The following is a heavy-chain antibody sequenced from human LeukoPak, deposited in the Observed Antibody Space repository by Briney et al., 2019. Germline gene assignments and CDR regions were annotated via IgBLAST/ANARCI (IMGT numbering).Heavy chain of an antibody. CDR3: AREAKYCSSTSCYGYWFDP. CDR1: GYTFTGYY. J-gene: IGHJ5*02. D-gene: IGHD2-2*01. CDR2: INPNSGGT. V-gene: IGHV1-2*02. Sequence: ASVKVSCKASGYTFTGYYMHWVRQAPGQGLEWMGWINPNSGGTNYAQKFQGRVTMTRDTSISTAYMELSRLRSDDTAVYYCAREAKYCSSTSCYGYWFDPWGQGTLVTVSS.